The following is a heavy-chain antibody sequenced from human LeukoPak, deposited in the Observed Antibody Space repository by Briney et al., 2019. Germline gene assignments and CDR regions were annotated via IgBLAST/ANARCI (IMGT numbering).Heavy chain of an antibody. CDR1: GGSFSGYY. CDR3: ARRSRSSAWGY. V-gene: IGHV4-34*01. CDR2: INHSGST. Sequence: ASETLSLTCAVYGGSFSGYYWSWFRQPPGKGLEWIGEINHSGSTNYNPSLKSRVTISVDTSKNQFSLKLSSATAADTAVYYCARRSRSSAWGYWGQGTLVTVSS. D-gene: IGHD6-6*01. J-gene: IGHJ4*02.